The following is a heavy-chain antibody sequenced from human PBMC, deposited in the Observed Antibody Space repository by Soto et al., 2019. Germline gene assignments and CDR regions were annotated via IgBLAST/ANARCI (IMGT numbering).Heavy chain of an antibody. J-gene: IGHJ4*02. V-gene: IGHV3-33*01. Sequence: QVQLVESGGGVVQPGRSLRLSCAASGFTFSSYGMHWVRQAPGKGLEWVAVIWYDGSNKYYADSVKGRFTISRDNSKNTLYLQMNSLRAEDTAGYYCARVKYSSSSGPFDYWGQGTLVTVSS. CDR1: GFTFSSYG. CDR3: ARVKYSSSSGPFDY. D-gene: IGHD6-6*01. CDR2: IWYDGSNK.